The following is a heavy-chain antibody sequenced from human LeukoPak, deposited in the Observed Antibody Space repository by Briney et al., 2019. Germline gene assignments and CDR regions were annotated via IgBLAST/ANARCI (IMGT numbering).Heavy chain of an antibody. J-gene: IGHJ5*02. CDR1: GGSFSGYY. CDR3: ARACPPPIAVAASGWFDP. CDR2: INHSGST. Sequence: PSETLSLTCAVYGGSFSGYYWSWIRQPPGKGLEWIGEINHSGSTNYNPSLKSRVTISVDTSKNQFSLKLSSVTAADTAVYYCARACPPPIAVAASGWFDPWGQGTLVTVSS. V-gene: IGHV4-34*01. D-gene: IGHD6-19*01.